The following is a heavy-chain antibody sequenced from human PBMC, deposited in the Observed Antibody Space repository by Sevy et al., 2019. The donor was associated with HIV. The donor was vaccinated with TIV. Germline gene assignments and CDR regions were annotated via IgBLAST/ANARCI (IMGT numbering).Heavy chain of an antibody. CDR1: GDSVSSNSAA. J-gene: IGHJ6*02. CDR3: ARAGGGGYCSGGSCYSSYYYFYGMDV. V-gene: IGHV6-1*01. CDR2: TYYRSKWYN. Sequence: QSQTLSLTCAISGDSVSSNSAAWNWIRQSPSRGLEWLGRTYYRSKWYNDYAVSVKSRITINPDTSNNQFSLQLNSVTPEDTAVYYCARAGGGGYCSGGSCYSSYYYFYGMDVWGQGTTVTVSS. D-gene: IGHD2-15*01.